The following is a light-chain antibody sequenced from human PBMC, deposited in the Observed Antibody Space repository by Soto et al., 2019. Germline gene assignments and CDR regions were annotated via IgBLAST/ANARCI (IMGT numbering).Light chain of an antibody. J-gene: IGKJ3*01. V-gene: IGKV1-33*01. CDR2: DAS. CDR1: QDISNY. Sequence: DIQMTQSPSSLSASVGDRVTITCQASQDISNYLNWYQQKPGKAPKLLIYDASNLETGVPSRFSGSGSGTDFTVTISSLQPEDIATYYCRQYDNLPPFSFGPGTKVAIK. CDR3: RQYDNLPPFS.